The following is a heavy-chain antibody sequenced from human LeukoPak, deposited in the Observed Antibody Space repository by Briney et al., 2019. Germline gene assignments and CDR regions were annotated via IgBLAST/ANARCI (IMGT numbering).Heavy chain of an antibody. CDR2: ISSSSSYI. J-gene: IGHJ4*02. V-gene: IGHV3-21*01. CDR3: AKLVVVAATDY. Sequence: GGSLRLSCAASGFTFSSYNMNWVRQAPGKGLEWVSSISSSSSYIYYADSVKGRFTISRDNSKNTLYLQMNSLRAEDTAVYYCAKLVVVAATDYWGQGTLVTVSS. D-gene: IGHD2-15*01. CDR1: GFTFSSYN.